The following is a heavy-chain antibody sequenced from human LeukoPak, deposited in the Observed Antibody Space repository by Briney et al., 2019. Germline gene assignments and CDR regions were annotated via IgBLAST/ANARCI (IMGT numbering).Heavy chain of an antibody. CDR2: IIPIFGIA. Sequence: SVNVSCKASGGTFSSYAISWVRQAPGQGLEWMGRIIPIFGIANYAQKFQGRVTITSDKSTSTAYMELSSLRSEDTAVYYCARDRGHAYDSSGYFDYWGQGTLVTVSS. CDR1: GGTFSSYA. J-gene: IGHJ4*02. CDR3: ARDRGHAYDSSGYFDY. D-gene: IGHD3-22*01. V-gene: IGHV1-69*04.